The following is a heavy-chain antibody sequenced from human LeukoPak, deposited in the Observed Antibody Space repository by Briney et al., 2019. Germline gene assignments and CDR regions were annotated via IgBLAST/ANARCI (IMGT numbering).Heavy chain of an antibody. D-gene: IGHD6-13*01. J-gene: IGHJ4*02. CDR2: IIPIFGTA. V-gene: IGHV1-69*05. Sequence: SVKVSCKASGGTFSSYAISWVRQAPGQGLEWMGGIIPIFGTANYAQKFQGRVTITTDESTSTAYMELSSLRSEDTAVYYCARDAQQLGGYLDYWGQGTLVTVSS. CDR3: ARDAQQLGGYLDY. CDR1: GGTFSSYA.